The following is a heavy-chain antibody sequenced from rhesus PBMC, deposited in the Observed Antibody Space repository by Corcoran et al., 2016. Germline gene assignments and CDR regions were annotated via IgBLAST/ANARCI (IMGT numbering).Heavy chain of an antibody. J-gene: IGHJ4*01. Sequence: QVQLQESGPGLVKPSETLSLTCAVSGGSISDYYYWNWIRQPPGKGLGWIGNIHGNRLSSYYWPSLKCRVTISKDTSKNQFFLRLSSVTAADTAVYYCARRGYSFDYWGQGVLVTVSS. CDR3: ARRGYSFDY. D-gene: IGHD5-42*01. V-gene: IGHV4S9*01. CDR1: GGSISDYYY. CDR2: IHGNRLSS.